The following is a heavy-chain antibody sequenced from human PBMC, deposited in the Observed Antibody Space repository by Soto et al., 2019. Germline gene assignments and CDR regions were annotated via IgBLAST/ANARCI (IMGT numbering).Heavy chain of an antibody. CDR2: INAGNGNT. Sequence: ASVKVSCKASGYTFTSYAMHWVRQAPGQRLEWMGWINAGNGNTKYSQKFQGRVTSTRDTSASTAYMELSSLRSEDTAVYYCARDRDYDDAFDIWGQGTMVTVSS. J-gene: IGHJ3*02. CDR1: GYTFTSYA. CDR3: ARDRDYDDAFDI. D-gene: IGHD3-22*01. V-gene: IGHV1-3*01.